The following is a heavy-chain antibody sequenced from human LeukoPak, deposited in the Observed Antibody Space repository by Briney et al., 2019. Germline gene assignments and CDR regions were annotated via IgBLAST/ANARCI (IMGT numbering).Heavy chain of an antibody. CDR2: ISSSSSYI. CDR1: GFTFSSYS. CDR3: ARDGRIQLWSQDYYYYYMDV. J-gene: IGHJ6*03. Sequence: GGSLRLSCAASGFTFSSYSMNWVRQAPGKGLEWVSSISSSSSYIYYADSVKGRFSISRDNAKNSLYLQMNSLRAEDTAVYYCARDGRIQLWSQDYYYYYMDVWGKGTTVTVSS. V-gene: IGHV3-21*01. D-gene: IGHD5-18*01.